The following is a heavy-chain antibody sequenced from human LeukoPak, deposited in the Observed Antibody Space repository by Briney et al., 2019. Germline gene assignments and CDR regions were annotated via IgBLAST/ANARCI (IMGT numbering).Heavy chain of an antibody. CDR1: GYTFTAFY. J-gene: IGHJ5*02. D-gene: IGHD6-13*01. CDR2: INPNSGST. CDR3: ARAHLIAAAGYNWFDP. V-gene: IGHV1-2*02. Sequence: DSVKVSCKASGYTFTAFYMHWVRQAPGQGLEWMGWINPNSGSTNYAQKFQGRVTMTRDTSISTAYMELSRLRSDDTAVYYCARAHLIAAAGYNWFDPWGQGTLVTVSS.